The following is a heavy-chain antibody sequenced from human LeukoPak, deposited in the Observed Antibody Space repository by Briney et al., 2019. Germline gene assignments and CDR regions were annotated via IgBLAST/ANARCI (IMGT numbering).Heavy chain of an antibody. D-gene: IGHD2-21*02. V-gene: IGHV1-69*06. CDR2: IIPIFGTA. CDR3: ASLLAYCGGDCYYFDY. CDR1: GGTFSSYA. Sequence: SVKVSCKASGGTFSSYAISWVRQAPGQGLEWMGGIIPIFGTANYAQKFQGRVTITADKSTSTAYMELSSLRSEDTAVYYCASLLAYCGGDCYYFDYWGQGTLVTVSS. J-gene: IGHJ4*02.